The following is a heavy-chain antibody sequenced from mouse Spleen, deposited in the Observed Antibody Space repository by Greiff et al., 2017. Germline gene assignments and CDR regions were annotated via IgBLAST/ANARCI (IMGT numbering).Heavy chain of an antibody. CDR2: INPSSGYT. J-gene: IGHJ3*01. CDR1: GYTFTSYW. D-gene: IGHD2-10*01. Sequence: QVQLKESGAELAKPGASVKLSCKASGYTFTSYWMHWVKQRPGQGLEWIGYINPSSGYTKYNQKFKDKATLTADKSSSTAYLQLSSLTSEDTAVYYCARSSPSYDGYAYYGNYGFAYWGQGTLVTVSA. CDR3: ARSSPSYDGYAYYGNYGFAY. V-gene: IGHV1-7*01.